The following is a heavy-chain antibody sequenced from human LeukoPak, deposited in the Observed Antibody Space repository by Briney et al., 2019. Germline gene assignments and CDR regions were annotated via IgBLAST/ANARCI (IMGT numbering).Heavy chain of an antibody. J-gene: IGHJ4*02. CDR1: GGSISSANYY. CDR2: IYASGNT. V-gene: IGHV4-61*02. Sequence: SETLSLTCTVSGGSISSANYYWSWIRQPAGKRLEWIGRIYASGNTNYNPSLNSRVTISVDTSKNQPSLKLSSVTAADTAVYYCAGAPAGSLDWLSPFDYWGQGTLVTVSS. D-gene: IGHD2-2*01. CDR3: AGAPAGSLDWLSPFDY.